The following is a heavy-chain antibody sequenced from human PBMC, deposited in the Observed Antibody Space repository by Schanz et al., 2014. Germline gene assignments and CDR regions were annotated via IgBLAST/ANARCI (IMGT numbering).Heavy chain of an antibody. D-gene: IGHD3-10*01. CDR1: GFTFSSYA. J-gene: IGHJ4*02. CDR3: AKDPRGDKNDRAYYFDY. Sequence: EVQLLESGGGLVQPGGSLRLSCAASGFTFSSYAMSWVRQAPGKGLEWVSSISSGGNPYYANSVKGRFGISRDNSENTLYLQMSSLRVEDTAVYYCAKDPRGDKNDRAYYFDYWGQGPLVSVSS. CDR2: ISSGGNP. V-gene: IGHV3-23*01.